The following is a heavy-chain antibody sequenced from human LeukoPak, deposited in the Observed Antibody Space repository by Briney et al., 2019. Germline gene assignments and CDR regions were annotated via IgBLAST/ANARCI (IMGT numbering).Heavy chain of an antibody. CDR1: GYTFSNYD. CDR3: ARHYYYSGGYNSAFDY. V-gene: IGHV1-18*01. J-gene: IGHJ4*02. CDR2: ISAYNGDT. Sequence: APVKVSCKASGYTFSNYDITWVRQAPGQGLEWLGWISAYNGDTNYAQKLQGRVTMTTDTSTGTAYMELRSLRSDDTAVYYCARHYYYSGGYNSAFDYWGQGTLVTVSS. D-gene: IGHD3-22*01.